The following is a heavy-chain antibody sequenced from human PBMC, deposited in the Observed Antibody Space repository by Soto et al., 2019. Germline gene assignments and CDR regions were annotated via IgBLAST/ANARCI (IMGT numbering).Heavy chain of an antibody. CDR1: GYSFTSYW. D-gene: IGHD6-13*01. CDR2: IYTGDSDT. Sequence: PGESLKISCKGSGYSFTSYWIDWVCQMPGKGLEWMGIIYTGDSDTRNSPPFHGHGTITAVKSISTAYLQRSSLKASDTAMLYCARSVYSSSWYVPVPDYWGQGTLVTVSS. CDR3: ARSVYSSSWYVPVPDY. V-gene: IGHV5-51*01. J-gene: IGHJ4*02.